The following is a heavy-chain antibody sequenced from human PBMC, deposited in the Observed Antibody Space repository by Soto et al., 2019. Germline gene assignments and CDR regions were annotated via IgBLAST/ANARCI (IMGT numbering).Heavy chain of an antibody. CDR2: IYYSGST. J-gene: IGHJ5*02. CDR1: GGSISSGGYY. CDR3: AGDWPGGGGSGGSCYSSWFDP. D-gene: IGHD2-15*01. V-gene: IGHV4-31*03. Sequence: SETLSLTCTLSGGSISSGGYYWSWIRQHPGKGLEWIGYIYYSGSTYYNPSLKSRVTISVDTFKNQFSLKLSSVTAADTAVYSCAGDWPGGGGSGGSCYSSWFDPWGQGTLVTVSS.